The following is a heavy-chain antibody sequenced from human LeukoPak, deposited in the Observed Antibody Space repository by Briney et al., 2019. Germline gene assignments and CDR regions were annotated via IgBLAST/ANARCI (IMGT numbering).Heavy chain of an antibody. CDR3: ARDRQGSSGYYGGGGDY. J-gene: IGHJ4*02. Sequence: GGSLRLSCAASGFTFSSYEMNWVRQAPGKGLEWVSYISSSGRTMYYADSVKGRFTISRDNAKNSLYLQMYSLRAEDTAIYYCARDRQGSSGYYGGGGDYWGQGTLVTVSS. D-gene: IGHD3-22*01. CDR2: ISSSGRTM. CDR1: GFTFSSYE. V-gene: IGHV3-48*03.